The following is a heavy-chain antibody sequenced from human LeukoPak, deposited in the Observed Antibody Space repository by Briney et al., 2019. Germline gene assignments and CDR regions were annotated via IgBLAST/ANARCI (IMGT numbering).Heavy chain of an antibody. Sequence: PGESLRLSCAASAITFSTYAMSWVRQAPGKGLECVSVISGGAGSTYYADSVKGRFTISRDNSKNTLYLQMNSLRAEDTAVYYCAKTYYYDSSGYYPMGDYWGQGTLVTVSS. V-gene: IGHV3-23*01. CDR1: AITFSTYA. CDR3: AKTYYYDSSGYYPMGDY. D-gene: IGHD3-22*01. CDR2: ISGGAGST. J-gene: IGHJ4*02.